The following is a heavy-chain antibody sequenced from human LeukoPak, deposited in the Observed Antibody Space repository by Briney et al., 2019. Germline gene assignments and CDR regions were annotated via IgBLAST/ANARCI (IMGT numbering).Heavy chain of an antibody. CDR1: GGSISSGSYY. J-gene: IGHJ3*02. CDR3: ARTVCKYCSSTSCYRVGNDAFDI. V-gene: IGHV4-61*02. CDR2: IYTSGST. Sequence: PSETLSLTCTVSGGSISSGSYYWSWIRQPAGKGLEWIGRIYTSGSTSYNPSLKSRVTISVDTSKNQFSLRLSSVTAADTAVYYCARTVCKYCSSTSCYRVGNDAFDIWGQATMVTVSS. D-gene: IGHD2-2*01.